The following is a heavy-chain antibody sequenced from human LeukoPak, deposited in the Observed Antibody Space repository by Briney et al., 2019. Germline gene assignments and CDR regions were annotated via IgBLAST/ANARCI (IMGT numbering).Heavy chain of an antibody. CDR2: VYSSGST. CDR3: ARESATSGSTD. Sequence: PSETLSLTCSVSGDSISSARNYWGWIRQSPGKGLEWLASVYSSGSTHSNPSLTSRVTISLDTSKDQFSLRLSSVTAADTAFYYCARESATSGSTDWGQGTLVTVSS. D-gene: IGHD3-10*01. CDR1: GDSISSARNY. V-gene: IGHV4-39*07. J-gene: IGHJ4*02.